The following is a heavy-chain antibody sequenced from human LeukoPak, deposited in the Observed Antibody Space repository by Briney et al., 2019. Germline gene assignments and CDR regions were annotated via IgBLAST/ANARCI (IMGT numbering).Heavy chain of an antibody. J-gene: IGHJ4*02. V-gene: IGHV3-30-3*01. CDR1: GFTFSNYA. CDR3: ARHELYSSSYIFDS. D-gene: IGHD6-13*01. Sequence: GGSLRPSCAASGFTFSNYAMHWVRQAPGKGLEWVALISFDGSNKYYANSVKGRFTISRDNSKNTLCLQMNSLRIEDTAMYYCARHELYSSSYIFDSWGQGTLVTVSS. CDR2: ISFDGSNK.